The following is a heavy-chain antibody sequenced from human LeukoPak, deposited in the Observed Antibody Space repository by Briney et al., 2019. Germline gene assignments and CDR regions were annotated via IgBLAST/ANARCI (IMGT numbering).Heavy chain of an antibody. J-gene: IGHJ4*02. CDR2: IYSRGGT. V-gene: IGHV3-53*01. CDR3: ATLAYSNYG. Sequence: GGSLRLSCAASGFTVSSNFMSWVRQAPGKGLECVSVIYSRGGTYYADSVQGRFTISRDASKNTLFLQMNSLRAEDTAVYYCATLAYSNYGWGQGTLVTVSS. CDR1: GFTVSSNF. D-gene: IGHD4-11*01.